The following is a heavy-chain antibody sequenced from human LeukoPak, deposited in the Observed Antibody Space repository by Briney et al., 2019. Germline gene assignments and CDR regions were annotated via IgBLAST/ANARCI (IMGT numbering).Heavy chain of an antibody. CDR3: ARGVGDSYYYHMDV. CDR1: GGSFSDYY. Sequence: PSETLSLTCAVYGGSFSDYYWSWIRQPPGKGLEWIGEINHSGSTNYNPSLNSRVTISVDTSKNQFSLRLSSVTAADTAVYYCARGVGDSYYYHMDVWGKGTTVTLSS. V-gene: IGHV4-34*01. D-gene: IGHD5-12*01. CDR2: INHSGST. J-gene: IGHJ6*03.